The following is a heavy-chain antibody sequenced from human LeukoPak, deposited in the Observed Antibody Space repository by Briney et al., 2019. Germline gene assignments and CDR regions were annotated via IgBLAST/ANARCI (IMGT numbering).Heavy chain of an antibody. V-gene: IGHV1-18*01. CDR1: GYTFTSYG. CDR3: ARVRGGIAAAGLAFDI. CDR2: ISAYNGNT. Sequence: ASVKVSCKASGYTFTSYGISWVRQAPGQGLEWMGWISAYNGNTNYAQKLQGRVTMTTDTSTSTAYMEVRSLRSDDTAVYYCARVRGGIAAAGLAFDIWGQGTMVTVSS. D-gene: IGHD6-13*01. J-gene: IGHJ3*02.